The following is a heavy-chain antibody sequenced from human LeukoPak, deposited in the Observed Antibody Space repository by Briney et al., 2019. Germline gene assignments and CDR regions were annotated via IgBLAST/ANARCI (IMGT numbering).Heavy chain of an antibody. CDR1: GFTFSSYW. D-gene: IGHD6-19*01. CDR3: AQSTRGIAVAGFDY. CDR2: IKQDGSEK. J-gene: IGHJ4*02. V-gene: IGHV3-7*01. Sequence: PGGSLRLSCAASGFTFSSYWMSWVRQAPGKGLEWVANIKQDGSEKYYVDSVKGRFTISRDNAKNSLYLQMNSLRAEDTAVYYCAQSTRGIAVAGFDYWGQGTLVTVSS.